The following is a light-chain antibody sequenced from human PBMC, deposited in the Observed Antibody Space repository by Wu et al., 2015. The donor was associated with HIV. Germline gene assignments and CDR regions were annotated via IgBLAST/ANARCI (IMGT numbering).Light chain of an antibody. V-gene: IGKV1-NL1*01. Sequence: IHMTQSPSSLSASVGDRVTITCRASQGISKSLAWYQQKPGKAPKLLLYATSRLESGVPSRFSGSGSVADYTLTISSLQPEDFVTYYCQQYYSTPLTFGGGTKVEIK. CDR3: QQYYSTPLT. CDR2: ATS. J-gene: IGKJ4*01. CDR1: QGISKS.